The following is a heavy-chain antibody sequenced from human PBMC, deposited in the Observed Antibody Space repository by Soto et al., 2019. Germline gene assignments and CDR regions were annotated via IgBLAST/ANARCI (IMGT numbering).Heavy chain of an antibody. D-gene: IGHD5-12*01. CDR2: ISSSSSYI. V-gene: IGHV3-21*01. J-gene: IGHJ3*02. CDR1: GFTFSSYS. CDR3: ARVGDIGSHAFDI. Sequence: EVQLVESGGGLVKPGGSLRLSCAASGFTFSSYSMNWVRQAPGKGLEWVSSISSSSSYIYYADSVKGRFTISRDNAKNSLYQQMNSLRAEDTAVYYCARVGDIGSHAFDIWGQGTMVTVSS.